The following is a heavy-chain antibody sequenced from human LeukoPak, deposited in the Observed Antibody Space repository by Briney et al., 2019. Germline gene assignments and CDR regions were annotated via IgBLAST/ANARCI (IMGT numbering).Heavy chain of an antibody. CDR1: GFTFDDYA. CDR2: ISWNSGSI. J-gene: IGHJ5*02. CDR3: AKDRSSSWYIGWFDP. Sequence: PGGSLRLSCAASGFTFDDYAMHWVRQAPGKGPEWVSGISWNSGSIGYADSVKGRFTISRDNAKNSLYLQMNSLRAEDTALYYCAKDRSSSWYIGWFDPWGQGTLVTVSS. D-gene: IGHD6-13*01. V-gene: IGHV3-9*01.